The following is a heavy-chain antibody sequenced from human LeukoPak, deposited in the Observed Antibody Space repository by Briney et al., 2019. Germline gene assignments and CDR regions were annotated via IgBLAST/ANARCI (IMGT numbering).Heavy chain of an antibody. D-gene: IGHD2/OR15-2a*01. CDR1: GFTFSTYT. CDR2: ISGDGGGGGT. V-gene: IGHV3-23*01. Sequence: GGSLRLSCAASGFTFSTYTMAWIRQAPGGGRGGASGISGDGGGGGTYYANSVKGRFAISRDNSQSTLYLQMDSVRAEDTAVYYCAKDFGRNIGGPGYWGRGTLVTVSS. J-gene: IGHJ4*02. CDR3: AKDFGRNIGGPGY.